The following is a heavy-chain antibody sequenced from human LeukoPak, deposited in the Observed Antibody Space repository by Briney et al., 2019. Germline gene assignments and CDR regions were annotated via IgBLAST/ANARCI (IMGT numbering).Heavy chain of an antibody. D-gene: IGHD6-19*01. V-gene: IGHV3-30*04. CDR2: ISFDGSNK. Sequence: GGSLRLSCAVSGFTFSSYAMHWVRQAPGKGLEWVAVISFDGSNKYYAASVRGRFIMSRDNSKNTLYVQMNSLRPEDTAVYYCARGGGTTDSAWYGYYFDAWGQGTLVTVSA. CDR3: ARGGGTTDSAWYGYYFDA. CDR1: GFTFSSYA. J-gene: IGHJ4*02.